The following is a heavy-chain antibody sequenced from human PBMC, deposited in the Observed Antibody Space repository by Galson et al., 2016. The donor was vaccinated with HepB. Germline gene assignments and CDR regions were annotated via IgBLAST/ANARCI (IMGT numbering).Heavy chain of an antibody. Sequence: SLRLSCAASGLTFSTYWMSWVRQAPGKGLEWVGRIKSKTDGGTTDYAAPVKGRFTISRDDSKNTLYLQMNSLRTEDTAVYYCTTAATGYCSGGSCYDYWGQGTLVTVSS. CDR3: TTAATGYCSGGSCYDY. V-gene: IGHV3-15*01. CDR2: IKSKTDGGTT. D-gene: IGHD2-15*01. J-gene: IGHJ4*02. CDR1: GLTFSTYW.